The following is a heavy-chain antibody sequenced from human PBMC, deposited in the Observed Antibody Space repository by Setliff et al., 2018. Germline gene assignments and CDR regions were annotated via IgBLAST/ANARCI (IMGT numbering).Heavy chain of an antibody. V-gene: IGHV3-7*01. J-gene: IGHJ3*02. Sequence: PGGSLRLSCAASGFSFSSYWMSWVRQAPGKGPEWLVQINQDGSEKYSVDSVKGRLTISRDNAKNSLFLQMNSLRVEDTAVYYCANDVRGGVYEIWGQGTMVTVSS. CDR1: GFSFSSYW. CDR2: INQDGSEK. D-gene: IGHD3-16*01. CDR3: ANDVRGGVYEI.